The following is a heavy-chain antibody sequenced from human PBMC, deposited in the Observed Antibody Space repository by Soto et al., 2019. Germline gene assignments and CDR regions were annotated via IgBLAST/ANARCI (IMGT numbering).Heavy chain of an antibody. D-gene: IGHD6-19*01. CDR2: IFQSGSV. CDR1: GDSVSSGFF. Sequence: QVLLQESGPGLVQPSGTLSLSCAVSGDSVSSGFFWGWVRQPPGKGLEWIGDIFQSGSVNYNPSLKSRVTISIDKSKNQFSLKLNSVTAADTAVYYCARSYGWYAIDYWGQGTLVIVS. V-gene: IGHV4-4*02. CDR3: ARSYGWYAIDY. J-gene: IGHJ4*02.